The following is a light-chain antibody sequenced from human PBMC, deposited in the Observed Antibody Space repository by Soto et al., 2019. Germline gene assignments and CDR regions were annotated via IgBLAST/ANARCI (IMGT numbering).Light chain of an antibody. J-gene: IGKJ5*01. CDR3: QQSLTMPIT. V-gene: IGKV1-12*01. Sequence: IQMTQSPSSVSASVGDRVTMTCRASQGVGGWLAWYQQKPGKVPKLLIYATSSLHSGVPSRFSGSGSRTEFTLTIADLQPDDFGTYYCQQSLTMPITFGHGTRLEIK. CDR2: ATS. CDR1: QGVGGW.